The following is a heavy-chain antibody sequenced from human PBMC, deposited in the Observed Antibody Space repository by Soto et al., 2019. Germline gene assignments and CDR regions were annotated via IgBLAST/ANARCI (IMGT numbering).Heavy chain of an antibody. J-gene: IGHJ4*02. CDR1: GFTFSSYS. V-gene: IGHV3-21*01. Sequence: GGSLRLSCAASGFTFSSYSMNWVRQAPGKGLEWVSSISSSNSYIYYAESVKGRYTISRDNAKNSLYLQMNSLRAEDTAVYYCAREGSQGHWGQGTLVTVSS. CDR3: AREGSQGH. CDR2: ISSSNSYI. D-gene: IGHD6-13*01.